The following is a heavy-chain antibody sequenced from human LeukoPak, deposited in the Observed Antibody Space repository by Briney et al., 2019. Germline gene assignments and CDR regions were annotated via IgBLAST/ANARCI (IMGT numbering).Heavy chain of an antibody. CDR2: ISGSGGTT. J-gene: IGHJ6*02. V-gene: IGHV3-23*01. Sequence: GGSLRSSCAASGFTFSSYAMTWVRLAPGKGLEWVSAISGSGGTTYYADSVKGRFTISRDNSKNTLYLQMNSLRAEDTAVYYCATYSSAVYYYYGMDVWGQGTTVTVSS. CDR3: ATYSSAVYYYYGMDV. CDR1: GFTFSSYA. D-gene: IGHD6-19*01.